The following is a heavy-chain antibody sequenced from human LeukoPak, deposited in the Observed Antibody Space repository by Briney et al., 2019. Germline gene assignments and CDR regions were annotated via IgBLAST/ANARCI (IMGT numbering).Heavy chain of an antibody. CDR3: ARERYSGYEDGELYYYYYYMDV. CDR2: INPNSGGT. J-gene: IGHJ6*03. D-gene: IGHD5-12*01. Sequence: ASVKVSCKASGYTFTGYYMHWVRQAPGQGLEWMGRINPNSGGTNYAQKFQGRVNMTRDTSISTAYMELSRLRSDDTAVYYCARERYSGYEDGELYYYYYYMDVWGKGTTVTVSS. V-gene: IGHV1-2*06. CDR1: GYTFTGYY.